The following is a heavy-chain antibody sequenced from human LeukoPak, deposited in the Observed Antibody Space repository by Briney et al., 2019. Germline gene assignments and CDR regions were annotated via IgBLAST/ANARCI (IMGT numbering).Heavy chain of an antibody. J-gene: IGHJ4*02. CDR3: ARGANYYDSSGYSATFDY. V-gene: IGHV4-34*01. D-gene: IGHD3-22*01. CDR1: GGSFSGYS. Sequence: SETLSLTCAVYGGSFSGYSWSWIRQPPGKGLEWIVEINHSGSTKNSPSLKSRVTISVDTSKNQFSLKLRSVTAADTAVYYCARGANYYDSSGYSATFDYWGQGTLVTASS. CDR2: INHSGST.